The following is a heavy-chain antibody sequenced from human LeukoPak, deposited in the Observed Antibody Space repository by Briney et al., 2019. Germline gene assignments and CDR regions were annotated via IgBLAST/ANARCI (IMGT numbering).Heavy chain of an antibody. CDR1: GGSISSGGYY. Sequence: SQTLSLTCAVSGGSISSGGYYWSWIRQPPGKGLEWIGEINHSGSTNYNPSLKSRVTISVDTSKNQFSLKLSSVTAADTAVYYCARASLYGSGKGYFDYWGQGTLVTVSS. CDR3: ARASLYGSGKGYFDY. D-gene: IGHD3-10*01. CDR2: INHSGST. J-gene: IGHJ4*02. V-gene: IGHV4-30-2*01.